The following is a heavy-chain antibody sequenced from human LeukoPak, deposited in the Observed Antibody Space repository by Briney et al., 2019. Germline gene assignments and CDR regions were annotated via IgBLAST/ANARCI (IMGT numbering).Heavy chain of an antibody. CDR3: ARESWNDATYNWFDP. V-gene: IGHV1-2*02. Sequence: ASVKVSCKASGYTFTGYYMHWVRQAPGQGLEWMGWINPNSGGTNYAQKFQGRVTMTRDTSISTAYMELSSLRSDDTAVYYCARESWNDATYNWFDPWGQGTLVTVSS. J-gene: IGHJ5*02. D-gene: IGHD1-1*01. CDR1: GYTFTGYY. CDR2: INPNSGGT.